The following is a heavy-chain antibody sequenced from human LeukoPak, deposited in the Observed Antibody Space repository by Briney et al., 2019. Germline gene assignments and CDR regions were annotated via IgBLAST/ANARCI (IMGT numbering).Heavy chain of an antibody. CDR1: GFTFNNYA. J-gene: IGHJ6*02. CDR3: AKGQGELELLLGYYYYYGMDV. V-gene: IGHV3-23*01. Sequence: GGSLRLSCAASGFTFNNYAMSWVRQAPGKGLEWVSGISGSGGGTYYADSVKGRFTISRDNSKNTLYLQMNSLRAEDTAVYYCAKGQGELELLLGYYYYYGMDVWGQGTTVTVSS. CDR2: ISGSGGGT. D-gene: IGHD1-7*01.